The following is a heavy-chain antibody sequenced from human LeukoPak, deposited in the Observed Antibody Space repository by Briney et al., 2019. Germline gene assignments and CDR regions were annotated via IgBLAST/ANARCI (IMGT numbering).Heavy chain of an antibody. D-gene: IGHD1-26*01. Sequence: SETLSLTCTVSGGSVTADNYFWSWTRQPPGEGLEWIGYIYYTAGSYYNPSLKSRVTMSIDASTNQFSLKLNSVTAADTAVYHCGRGLRYSESYVVEYWGLGTLVTVSS. J-gene: IGHJ4*02. CDR1: GGSVTADNYF. CDR3: GRGLRYSESYVVEY. V-gene: IGHV4-30-4*08. CDR2: IYYTAGS.